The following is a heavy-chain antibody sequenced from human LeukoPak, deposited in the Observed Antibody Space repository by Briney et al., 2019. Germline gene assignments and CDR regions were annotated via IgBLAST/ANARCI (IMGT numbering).Heavy chain of an antibody. CDR3: ARMGGYSYGPRVEYFQH. CDR2: FNAGNGNT. CDR1: GYTSPTYA. D-gene: IGHD5-18*01. J-gene: IGHJ1*01. Sequence: GASVKVSCKASGYTSPTYAMHWVAQAPGQRLEGLGWFNAGNGNTKYSQKFQGRVTITRDTSASTAYMELSSLRSEDTAVYYCARMGGYSYGPRVEYFQHWGQGTLVTVSS. V-gene: IGHV1-3*01.